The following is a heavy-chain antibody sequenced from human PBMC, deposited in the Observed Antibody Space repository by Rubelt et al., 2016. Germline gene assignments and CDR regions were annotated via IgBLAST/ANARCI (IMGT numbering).Heavy chain of an antibody. J-gene: IGHJ4*02. CDR2: IYYSGSP. CDR3: ARALGYYYGSGSYHLDY. Sequence: QVQLQESGPGLVKPSETLSLTCTVSGGSISSYYWTWIRQPPGKGLEWIGYIYYSGSPNYNPSLKSRVTISVDTSKNQFSLKLSSVTAADTAVYYCARALGYYYGSGSYHLDYWGQGTLVTVSS. CDR1: GGSISSYY. D-gene: IGHD3-10*01. V-gene: IGHV4-59*01.